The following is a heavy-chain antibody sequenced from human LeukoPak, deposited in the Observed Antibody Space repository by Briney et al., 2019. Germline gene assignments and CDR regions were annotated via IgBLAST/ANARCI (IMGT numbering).Heavy chain of an antibody. CDR3: ARDLSLNYDILTAYGMDV. J-gene: IGHJ6*02. D-gene: IGHD3-9*01. Sequence: GGSLRLSCAASGFTFSSYAMHWVRQAPGKGLEWVAVISHDGSNKCYADSVKGRFTISRDNSKNTLYLQMNGLRAEDTAVYYCARDLSLNYDILTAYGMDVWGRGTTVTVSS. CDR2: ISHDGSNK. CDR1: GFTFSSYA. V-gene: IGHV3-30-3*01.